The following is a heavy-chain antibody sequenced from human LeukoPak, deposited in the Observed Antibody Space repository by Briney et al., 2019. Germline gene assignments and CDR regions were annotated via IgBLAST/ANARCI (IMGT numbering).Heavy chain of an antibody. Sequence: GGSLRLSCTASGFTFNNFGMHWVRQAPGKGLEWVAIISYDGSNKYYADSVKGRFTISRDNSKNTLYLQMSSLRAEDTAVYYCAKGREYYDNSGYHGMDVWGQGSTVTVSS. CDR2: ISYDGSNK. J-gene: IGHJ6*02. CDR1: GFTFNNFG. V-gene: IGHV3-30*18. CDR3: AKGREYYDNSGYHGMDV. D-gene: IGHD3-22*01.